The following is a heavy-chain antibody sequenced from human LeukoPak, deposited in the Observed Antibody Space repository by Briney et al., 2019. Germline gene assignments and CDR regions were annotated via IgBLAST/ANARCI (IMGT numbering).Heavy chain of an antibody. CDR2: VVVGSGSA. CDR1: GFTFTISA. V-gene: IGHV1-58*01. D-gene: IGHD4-17*01. J-gene: IGHJ3*02. CDR3: ATPTAVTSSDGFDI. Sequence: SVKVSCKASGFTFTISAVQWVRQARGQSLEWIGWVVVGSGSATYAQKFQERVTITRDMSTSTAYMELSSLTSEDTAVYYCATPTAVTSSDGFDIWGQGTKVTVSS.